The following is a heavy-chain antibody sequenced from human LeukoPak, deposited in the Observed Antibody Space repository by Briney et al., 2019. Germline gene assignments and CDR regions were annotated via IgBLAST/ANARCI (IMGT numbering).Heavy chain of an antibody. D-gene: IGHD6-6*01. Sequence: PSETLSLTCTVSGASISSYYWNWIRQPPGKGLEWIGYIYYSGSTNYNPSLKSRVTTLVDTSKNQFSLRLSSVTAADTAVYYCAREYSSSSGRRAFDFWGQGTMVTVSS. CDR2: IYYSGST. J-gene: IGHJ3*01. CDR3: AREYSSSSGRRAFDF. V-gene: IGHV4-59*08. CDR1: GASISSYY.